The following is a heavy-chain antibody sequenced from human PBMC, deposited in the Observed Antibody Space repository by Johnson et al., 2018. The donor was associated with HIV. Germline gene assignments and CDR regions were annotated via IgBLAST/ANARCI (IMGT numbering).Heavy chain of an antibody. Sequence: VQLVESGGGLVQPGRSLRLSCAASGFTFDDYAIHWVRQAPGKGLEWVSGISWNSGNIGYADSVKGRFTISRDNAKNSLYLQMNSLRAEDTALYYCARDLSRGGIAARLGAFDIWGQGTMVTVSS. V-gene: IGHV3-9*01. J-gene: IGHJ3*02. CDR1: GFTFDDYA. CDR2: ISWNSGNI. D-gene: IGHD6-6*01. CDR3: ARDLSRGGIAARLGAFDI.